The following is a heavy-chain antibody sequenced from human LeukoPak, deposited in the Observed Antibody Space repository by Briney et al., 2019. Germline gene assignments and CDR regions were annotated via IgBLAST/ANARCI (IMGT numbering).Heavy chain of an antibody. D-gene: IGHD1-1*01. CDR1: GDIVSSNSAA. V-gene: IGHV6-1*01. J-gene: IGHJ5*02. Sequence: TSQTLSLTCAISGDIVSSNSAAWHWIRQSPSRGLEWLGRTYYRSKWYNDYAISVKSRITINPDTSKNQFSLQLNSVSPEDTAVYYCARGGWTSIWTWGQGTLVTVSS. CDR2: TYYRSKWYN. CDR3: ARGGWTSIWT.